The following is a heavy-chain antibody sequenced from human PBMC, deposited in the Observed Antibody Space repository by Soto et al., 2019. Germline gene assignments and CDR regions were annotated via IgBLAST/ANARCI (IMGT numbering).Heavy chain of an antibody. CDR3: AKDLNVVEYSSTSGMDV. CDR1: GFTFDDYT. CDR2: ISWDGGST. D-gene: IGHD6-6*01. V-gene: IGHV3-43*01. Sequence: GGSLRLSCAASGFTFDDYTMHWVRQAPGKGLEWVSLISWDGGSTYYADSVKGRFTISRDNSKNSLYLQMNSLRTEDTALYYCAKDLNVVEYSSTSGMDVWGQGTTVTVSS. J-gene: IGHJ6*02.